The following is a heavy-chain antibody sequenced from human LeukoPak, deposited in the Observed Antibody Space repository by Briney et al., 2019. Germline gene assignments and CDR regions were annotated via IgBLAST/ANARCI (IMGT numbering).Heavy chain of an antibody. J-gene: IGHJ4*02. Sequence: GGSLRLSCAASGFSFSSYSMNWVRQAQGKGLEWISYISSGSSTIFYADSVKGRFTISRDNAKNSLYLQMNSLRAEDTAVYYCASDCSGGSLRYWGQGTLVTVSS. CDR2: ISSGSSTI. CDR1: GFSFSSYS. V-gene: IGHV3-48*01. D-gene: IGHD2-15*01. CDR3: ASDCSGGSLRY.